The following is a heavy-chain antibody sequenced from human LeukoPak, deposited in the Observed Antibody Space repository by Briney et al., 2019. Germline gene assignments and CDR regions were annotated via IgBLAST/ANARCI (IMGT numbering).Heavy chain of an antibody. D-gene: IGHD6-19*01. Sequence: ASVKVSCKASGYTFTSYGISWVRQAPGQGLEWMGWISAYNGNTNYAQKLQGRVTMTTDTSTSTAYMELRSLRSDDTVVYYCASSSSGWYWGDYWGQGTLVTVSS. CDR2: ISAYNGNT. V-gene: IGHV1-18*01. J-gene: IGHJ4*02. CDR3: ASSSSGWYWGDY. CDR1: GYTFTSYG.